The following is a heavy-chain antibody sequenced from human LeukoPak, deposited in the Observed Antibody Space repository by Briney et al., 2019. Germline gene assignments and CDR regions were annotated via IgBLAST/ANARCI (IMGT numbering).Heavy chain of an antibody. V-gene: IGHV3-74*01. CDR1: GFTFSSHY. Sequence: GGSLRLSCAVSGFTFSSHYTHWVREAPGKGLVWVARIISDWSATYADSVKGRFTISRDNAKNMLYLQMNSLRAEDTAVYYCARDVADSSGYKPFDFWGQGTLVTVSS. CDR3: ARDVADSSGYKPFDF. CDR2: IISDWSA. D-gene: IGHD3-22*01. J-gene: IGHJ4*02.